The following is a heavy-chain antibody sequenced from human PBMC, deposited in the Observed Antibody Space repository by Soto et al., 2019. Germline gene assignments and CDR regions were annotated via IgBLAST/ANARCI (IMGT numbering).Heavy chain of an antibody. V-gene: IGHV3-49*04. J-gene: IGHJ4*02. CDR2: IRSETFGGTT. CDR1: GFSIGAHA. Sequence: LSLSCTASGFSIGAHAMHVVRQALGMGPERVGFIRSETFGGTTEYAAAVKGRFSISRDDSESIAYVQQRGLRTEDTAVYICTRGTRDYGLNYFDCWGQVTRVTVSS. CDR3: TRGTRDYGLNYFDC. D-gene: IGHD4-17*01.